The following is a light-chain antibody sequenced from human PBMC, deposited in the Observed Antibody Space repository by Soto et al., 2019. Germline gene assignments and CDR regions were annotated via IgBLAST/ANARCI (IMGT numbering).Light chain of an antibody. V-gene: IGKV4-1*01. CDR3: PQYYRTPPT. Sequence: DIVMTQSPDSLAVSLGERATINCKSSQSVFYSSDNKNYLAWYQQKPGQPPKLLIYWASTRESGVPDRFSGSGSGTDFTLTISSLQAEDVAVYYCPQYYRTPPTFGGGTKVEIK. CDR1: QSVFYSSDNKNY. CDR2: WAS. J-gene: IGKJ4*01.